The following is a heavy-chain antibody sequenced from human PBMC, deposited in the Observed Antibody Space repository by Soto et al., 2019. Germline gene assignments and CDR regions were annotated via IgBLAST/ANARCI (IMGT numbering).Heavy chain of an antibody. CDR1: GCTFRSHW. V-gene: IGHV5-51*01. J-gene: IGHJ4*02. Sequence: GESLKISCQGSGCTFRSHWIGWVRQMPGRGLEWMGIIYPGDSDTRYSPSFEGQVTISADMSINTTYLQWSSLKTSDTAIYYCARNADGGYYFDFWGQGTLVTVSS. D-gene: IGHD3-16*01. CDR2: IYPGDSDT. CDR3: ARNADGGYYFDF.